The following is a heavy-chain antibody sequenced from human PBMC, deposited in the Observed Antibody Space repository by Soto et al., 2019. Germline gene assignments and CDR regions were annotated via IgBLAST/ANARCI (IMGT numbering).Heavy chain of an antibody. D-gene: IGHD2-15*01. CDR1: GFTFSDYS. CDR2: IWHTGNYT. CDR3: AKDRSGGSRVYGMDV. J-gene: IGHJ6*02. Sequence: GGSLRLSCATSGFTFSDYSMHWVRQPAGKGLEWVSVIWHTGNYTYYADSVKGRFTISRDNSKNTLYLQMNSLRAEDTAVYYCAKDRSGGSRVYGMDVWGQGTTVTVSS. V-gene: IGHV3-33*06.